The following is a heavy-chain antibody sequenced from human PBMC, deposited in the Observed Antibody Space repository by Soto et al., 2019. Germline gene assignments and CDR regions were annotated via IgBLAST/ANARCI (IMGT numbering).Heavy chain of an antibody. CDR2: IYPGDSVA. V-gene: IGHV5-51*01. Sequence: GESLKISCKGSGYSFTSYWIGWVRQMPGKGLEWMGIIYPGDSVATYSPSFQGQVTISADKSITTTYLQWSSLKASDTAMYFCAIPLNCITTSCSGYDSWGQGTLVTVSS. CDR3: AIPLNCITTSCSGYDS. D-gene: IGHD2-2*01. CDR1: GYSFTSYW. J-gene: IGHJ4*02.